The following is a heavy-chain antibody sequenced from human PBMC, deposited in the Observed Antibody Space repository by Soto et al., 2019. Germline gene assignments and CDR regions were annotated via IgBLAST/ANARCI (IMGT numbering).Heavy chain of an antibody. CDR3: ARAVYVYDVWSGFDY. J-gene: IGHJ4*02. Sequence: QVQLQESGPGLVKPSQTLSLTCTVSGGSISSGDYYWSWIRQPPGKGLEWIGYIYYSGSTYYNPSLKSRVTIAVDKSQNQFSLQLSSVTAADTAVYYCARAVYVYDVWSGFDYWGQGTLVTVSS. V-gene: IGHV4-30-4*01. CDR2: IYYSGST. D-gene: IGHD3-3*01. CDR1: GGSISSGDYY.